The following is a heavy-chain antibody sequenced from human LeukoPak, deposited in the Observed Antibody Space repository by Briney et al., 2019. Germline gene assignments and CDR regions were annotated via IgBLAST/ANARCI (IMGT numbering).Heavy chain of an antibody. J-gene: IGHJ6*03. V-gene: IGHV3-7*01. CDR2: IKQDGSEK. CDR3: ARDSMSPRDYYYYMDV. D-gene: IGHD5-24*01. CDR1: GFTFSSYW. Sequence: GGSLRLSCAASGFTFSSYWMRWVRQAPGKGLEWVANIKQDGSEKYYVDSVKGRFTISRDNAKNSLYLQMNSLRAEDTAVYYCARDSMSPRDYYYYMDVWGKGTTVTVSS.